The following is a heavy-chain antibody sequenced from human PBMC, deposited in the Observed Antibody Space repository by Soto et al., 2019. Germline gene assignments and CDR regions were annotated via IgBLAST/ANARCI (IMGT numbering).Heavy chain of an antibody. J-gene: IGHJ4*02. D-gene: IGHD3-22*01. CDR2: ISSSSSTI. V-gene: IGHV3-48*04. Sequence: GGSLRLSCAASGFTFSSYSMNWVRQAPGKGLEWVSYISSSSSTIYYADSVKGRFTISRDNSKNTLYLQMSSLRAEDTAVYYWAKEYDSSGYYPDYWGQATLVTVSS. CDR3: AKEYDSSGYYPDY. CDR1: GFTFSSYS.